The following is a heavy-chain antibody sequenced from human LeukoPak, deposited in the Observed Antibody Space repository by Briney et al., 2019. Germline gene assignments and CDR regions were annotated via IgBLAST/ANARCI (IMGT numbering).Heavy chain of an antibody. J-gene: IGHJ3*02. D-gene: IGHD6-13*01. CDR2: IIPIFGTA. Sequence: ASVKVSWKASGGTFSSYAISWVRQAPGQGLEWMGGIIPIFGTANYAQKFQGRVTITADKSTSTAYMELSSLRSEDTAVYYCASGGNSRSWYFTAFDIWGQGTMVTVSS. V-gene: IGHV1-69*06. CDR1: GGTFSSYA. CDR3: ASGGNSRSWYFTAFDI.